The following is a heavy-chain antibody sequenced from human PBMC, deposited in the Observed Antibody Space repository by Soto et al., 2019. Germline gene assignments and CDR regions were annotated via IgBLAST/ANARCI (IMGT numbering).Heavy chain of an antibody. V-gene: IGHV4-34*01. J-gene: IGHJ4*02. Sequence: QVQLQQWGAGLLKPSETLSLTCAVYGGSFSGYYWTWIRQPPGTGLEWIGEINHSGSTNYNPSLKSRVTISVDTSKNHFSLKLTSVTAADTAVYYCARDKIPGLFDYWGQGTLVTVSS. D-gene: IGHD2-21*01. CDR2: INHSGST. CDR3: ARDKIPGLFDY. CDR1: GGSFSGYY.